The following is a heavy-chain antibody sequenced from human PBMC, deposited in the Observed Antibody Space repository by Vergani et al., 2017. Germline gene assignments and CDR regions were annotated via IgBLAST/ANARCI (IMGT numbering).Heavy chain of an antibody. J-gene: IGHJ6*03. Sequence: QVQLQESGPGLVKPSQTLSLTCTVSGGSISSGGYYWSWIRQHPGKGLEWIGYIYYSGSTYYNPSLKSRVTISVDTSKNQFSLKLRSVTAADTAVYYCARVNGGDPHSSVDGSADEQRSSYYYYYMDVWGKGTTVTVSS. D-gene: IGHD5/OR15-5a*01. CDR3: ARVNGGDPHSSVDGSADEQRSSYYYYYMDV. V-gene: IGHV4-31*03. CDR1: GGSISSGGYY. CDR2: IYYSGST.